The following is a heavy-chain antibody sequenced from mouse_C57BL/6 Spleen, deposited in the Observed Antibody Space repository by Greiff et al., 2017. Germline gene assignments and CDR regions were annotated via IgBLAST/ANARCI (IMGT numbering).Heavy chain of an antibody. D-gene: IGHD1-1*02. Sequence: QVQLQQPGAELVMPGASVKLSCKASGYTFTSYWMHWVKQRPGQGLEWIGEIDPSDSYTNYNQKFQGKSTLTVDKSSSTAYMQLSSLTSEDSAVYDCARYYYGKEDAMDYWGQGTSVTVSS. CDR2: IDPSDSYT. J-gene: IGHJ4*01. CDR1: GYTFTSYW. CDR3: ARYYYGKEDAMDY. V-gene: IGHV1-69*01.